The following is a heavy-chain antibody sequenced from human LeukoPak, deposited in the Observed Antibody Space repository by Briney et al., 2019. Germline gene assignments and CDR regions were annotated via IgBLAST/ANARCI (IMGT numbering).Heavy chain of an antibody. CDR2: INPNSGGT. J-gene: IGHJ6*02. CDR1: GYTFTGYY. CDR3: ARDDNGMDV. Sequence: GASVKVSCKASGYTFTGYYMHWVRQAPGHGLEWMGWINPNSGGTNDAQKIQDRVTTTRDTSISTAYLELSSLRSDDTAVYYCARDDNGMDVWGQGTTVTVSS. V-gene: IGHV1-2*02. D-gene: IGHD3-22*01.